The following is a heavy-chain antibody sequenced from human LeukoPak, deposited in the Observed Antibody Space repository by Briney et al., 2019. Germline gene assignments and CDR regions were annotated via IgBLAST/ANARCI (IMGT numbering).Heavy chain of an antibody. D-gene: IGHD2-2*01. CDR2: INPSGGST. CDR1: GYTFTSYY. J-gene: IGHJ5*02. CDR3: ARDPGYCSSTSCPGYRFDP. Sequence: LAASVNVSCKACGYTFTSYYLHWLRQAPGQGLEWMGIINPSGGSTSYAHRFQGRVTMTSDTSTRAVYMELSSLRSEDTAGYYCARDPGYCSSTSCPGYRFDPWGQGTLVTVSP. V-gene: IGHV1-46*01.